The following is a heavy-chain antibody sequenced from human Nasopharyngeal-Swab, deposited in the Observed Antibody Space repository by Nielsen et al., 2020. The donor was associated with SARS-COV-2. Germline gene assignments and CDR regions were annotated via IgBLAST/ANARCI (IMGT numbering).Heavy chain of an antibody. CDR2: IYYSGSD. D-gene: IGHD3-10*01. V-gene: IGHV4-30-4*01. CDR3: ARDGYGSGSYSN. Sequence: IRQPPGKGLEWIGYIYYSGSDYYNPSLKSRVTIAVDTYKNQFSLKLSSVTAADTAVYYCARDGYGSGSYSNWGQGTPVTVSS. J-gene: IGHJ4*02.